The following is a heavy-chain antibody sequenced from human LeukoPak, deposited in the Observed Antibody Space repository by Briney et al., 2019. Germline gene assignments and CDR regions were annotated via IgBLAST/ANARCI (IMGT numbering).Heavy chain of an antibody. D-gene: IGHD6-19*01. CDR2: IYYSGST. CDR3: AREVAVAGTHSSFDS. V-gene: IGHV4-31*01. CDR1: GGSITSGVYY. Sequence: SQTLSLTCTLSGGSITSGVYYWSWIRQHPGKGLEWIGYIYYSGSTYYNPSRKSPVTIPVDTSKNQFYLKLSSVTDTETAVYYCAREVAVAGTHSSFDSWGQGTLVTVSS. J-gene: IGHJ4*02.